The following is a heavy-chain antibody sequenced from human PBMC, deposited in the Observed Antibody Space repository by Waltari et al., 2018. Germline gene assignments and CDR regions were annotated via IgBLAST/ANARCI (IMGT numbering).Heavy chain of an antibody. D-gene: IGHD2-2*01. CDR3: ARGGPIVVVPAASFHY. CDR1: GGSFSGYY. V-gene: IGHV4-34*01. CDR2: INHSGST. Sequence: QVQLQQWGAGLLKPSETLSLTCAVYGGSFSGYYWSWIRQPPGKGLEWIGEINHSGSTNYNPSLKSRVTISVDTSKNQFSLKLSSVTAADTAVYYCARGGPIVVVPAASFHYWGQGTLVTVPS. J-gene: IGHJ4*02.